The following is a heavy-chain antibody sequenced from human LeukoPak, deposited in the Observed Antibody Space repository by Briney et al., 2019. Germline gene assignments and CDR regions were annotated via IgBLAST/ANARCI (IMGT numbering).Heavy chain of an antibody. V-gene: IGHV3-23*01. CDR1: GFTFSTYA. D-gene: IGHD3-10*01. CDR2: ITDIADST. Sequence: GGSLRPSCAASGFTFSTYAMSWVRQAPGKGLEWVSSITDIADSTYYGDSVKGRFTISRDNSKNTLYLQMNSLRADDTAVYYCARDRVPYYYGSGSPADYWGQGTLVTVSS. CDR3: ARDRVPYYYGSGSPADY. J-gene: IGHJ4*02.